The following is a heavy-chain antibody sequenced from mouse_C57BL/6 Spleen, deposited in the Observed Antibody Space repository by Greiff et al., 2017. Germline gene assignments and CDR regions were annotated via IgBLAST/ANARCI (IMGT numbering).Heavy chain of an antibody. Sequence: QVQLKQPGAELVKPGASVKLSCKASGYTFTSYWMHWVKQRPGRGLEWIGRIDPNSGGTKYNEKFKSKATLTVDKPSSTAYMQLSSLTSEDSAVYYCARITTVVAREYYAMDYWGQGTSVTVSS. CDR1: GYTFTSYW. V-gene: IGHV1-72*01. J-gene: IGHJ4*01. D-gene: IGHD1-1*01. CDR2: IDPNSGGT. CDR3: ARITTVVAREYYAMDY.